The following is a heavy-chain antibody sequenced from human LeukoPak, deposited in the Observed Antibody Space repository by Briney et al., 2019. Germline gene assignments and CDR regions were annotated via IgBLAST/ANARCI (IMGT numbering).Heavy chain of an antibody. D-gene: IGHD2-2*01. J-gene: IGHJ4*02. CDR3: ARDRCSTTTCYDY. CDR1: GFIFTDYH. Sequence: GASVKVSCKTSGFIFTDYHMHWVRQAPGQGLEWMVWINPNSGGTNYAQKFQGRVTMTRDTSINTAYMDLSRLRSDDTAVYYCARDRCSTTTCYDYWGQGTLVSVSS. V-gene: IGHV1-2*02. CDR2: INPNSGGT.